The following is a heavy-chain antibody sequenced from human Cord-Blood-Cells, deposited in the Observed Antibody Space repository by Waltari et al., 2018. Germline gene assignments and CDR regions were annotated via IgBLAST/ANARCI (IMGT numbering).Heavy chain of an antibody. CDR3: AHRHDTTVKVGLGLPIDY. D-gene: IGHD4-4*01. V-gene: IGHV2-5*01. CDR2: IYWNDDK. Sequence: QITLKESGPTLVKPTQPLTLTCTFSGFSLSTSGVGVGWIRQPPGKALELLALIYWNDDKRYSQSLKSRLTITTDTSTNQVVLTMTNIVPVYTATDYCAHRHDTTVKVGLGLPIDYWRQGTLVTVSS. CDR1: GFSLSTSGVG. J-gene: IGHJ4*02.